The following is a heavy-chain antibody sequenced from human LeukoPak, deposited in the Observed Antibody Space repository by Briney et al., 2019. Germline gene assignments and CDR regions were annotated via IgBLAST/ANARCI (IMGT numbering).Heavy chain of an antibody. CDR3: AKDRGYCGGDCSPRGIDY. D-gene: IGHD2-21*02. Sequence: GGSLRLSCAASGLTFDAYAMHWVRQAPGKGLEWVSIISWDGGSIYYADSVKGRFTISRANSKNSLYLQMNSLRAEDTALYYCAKDRGYCGGDCSPRGIDYWGQGTLVTVSS. J-gene: IGHJ4*02. CDR1: GLTFDAYA. CDR2: ISWDGGSI. V-gene: IGHV3-43D*03.